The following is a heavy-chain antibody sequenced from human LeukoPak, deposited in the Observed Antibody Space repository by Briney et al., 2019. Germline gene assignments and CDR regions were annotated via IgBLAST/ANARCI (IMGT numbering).Heavy chain of an antibody. J-gene: IGHJ3*02. D-gene: IGHD2-2*01. CDR1: GYTFTSYD. CDR3: ARYCSSTSCPEFDI. Sequence: ASVKVSCMASGYTFTSYDINWVRQATGQGLEWMGWMNPNSGNTGYAQKFQGRVTITRNTSISTAYMELSSLRSEDTAVYYCARYCSSTSCPEFDIWGQGTMVTVSS. V-gene: IGHV1-8*03. CDR2: MNPNSGNT.